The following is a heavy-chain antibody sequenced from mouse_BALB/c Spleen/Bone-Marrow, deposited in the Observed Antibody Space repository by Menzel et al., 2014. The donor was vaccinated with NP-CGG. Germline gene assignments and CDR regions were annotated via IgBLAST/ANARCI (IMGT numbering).Heavy chain of an antibody. CDR2: INPGSGGT. J-gene: IGHJ2*01. Sequence: QVQLQQSGAELVRPGTSVKVSCKASGYAFTNYLIEWVKQRPGQGLEWIGVINPGSGGTNYNEKFKGKATLTADNSSNTAYMHLSSLTSDDSAVYFCARGGHGSCWGQGTTLTVSS. CDR3: ARGGHGSC. V-gene: IGHV1-54*03. D-gene: IGHD2-2*01. CDR1: GYAFTNYL.